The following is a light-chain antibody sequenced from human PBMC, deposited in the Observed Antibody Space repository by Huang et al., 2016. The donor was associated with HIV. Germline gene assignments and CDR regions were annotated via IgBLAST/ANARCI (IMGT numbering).Light chain of an antibody. V-gene: IGKV2-29*02. Sequence: DIVMTQTPLSLSVTPGQPASISCQSSHGLLSREKLYLYWYLQKPGQSPQLLINEVSNRLSGVQDRFSGSGSPTDFTLKISRVETEDVVVYYCMQGKQLPYTFGQGTRLEIK. CDR1: HGLLSREKLY. CDR2: EVS. J-gene: IGKJ2*01. CDR3: MQGKQLPYT.